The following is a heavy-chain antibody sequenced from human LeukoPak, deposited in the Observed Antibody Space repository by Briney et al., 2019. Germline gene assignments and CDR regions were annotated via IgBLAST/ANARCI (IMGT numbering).Heavy chain of an antibody. CDR2: INHSGST. CDR3: ARHSHGSGVTTCFDY. CDR1: GGSFSGYY. J-gene: IGHJ4*02. V-gene: IGHV4-34*01. Sequence: SETLSLTCAVYGGSFSGYYWSWIRQPPGKGLEWIGEINHSGSTNYNPSLKSRVTISVDTSKNQFPLKLSSVTAADTAVYYCARHSHGSGVTTCFDYWGQGTLVTVSS. D-gene: IGHD3-10*01.